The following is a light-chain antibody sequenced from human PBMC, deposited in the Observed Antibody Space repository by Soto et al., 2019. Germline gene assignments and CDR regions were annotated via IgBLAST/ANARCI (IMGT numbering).Light chain of an antibody. V-gene: IGLV2-14*01. CDR2: EVT. CDR1: TSDIGNYNS. Sequence: QSALAQPASVSGSPGQSITIPCTGTTSDIGNYNSVSWYQQHPGKAPKLIIYEVTNRPSGVSDRFSASKSGKTASLTISGLQPEDEADYYCGSYTTYSPYVFGTGTKLTVL. J-gene: IGLJ1*01. CDR3: GSYTTYSPYV.